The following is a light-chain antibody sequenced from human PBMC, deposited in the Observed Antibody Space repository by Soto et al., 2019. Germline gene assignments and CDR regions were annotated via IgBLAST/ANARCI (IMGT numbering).Light chain of an antibody. CDR1: SSDVGSYNL. CDR2: EGT. J-gene: IGLJ1*01. V-gene: IGLV2-23*01. CDR3: CSYATSSPYV. Sequence: QSVLTQPASVPGSPGQSITIACTGTSSDVGSYNLVSWYQQLPDKAPKLLIYEGTERPSGVSNRFSGSKSGNTASLTISGLQAEDEADYYCCSYATSSPYVFGTGTKVTVL.